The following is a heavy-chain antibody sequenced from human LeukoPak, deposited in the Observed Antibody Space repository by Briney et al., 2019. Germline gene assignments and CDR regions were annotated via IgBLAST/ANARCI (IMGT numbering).Heavy chain of an antibody. CDR2: IFYSGST. D-gene: IGHD5-12*01. CDR3: ARGGSSGYDTFDY. V-gene: IGHV4-59*01. CDR1: GGSSSSYY. Sequence: PSETLSFTCTVSGGSSSSYYWSWIRQPPGKGLEWIAYIFYSGSTNYNPSLKSRVTISVDTSKNQFSLKLSSVTAADTAVYYCARGGSSGYDTFDYWGQGTLVTVSS. J-gene: IGHJ4*02.